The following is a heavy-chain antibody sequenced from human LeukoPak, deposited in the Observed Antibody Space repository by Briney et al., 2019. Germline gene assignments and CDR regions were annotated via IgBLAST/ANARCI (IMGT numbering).Heavy chain of an antibody. CDR2: ISYDGSNK. D-gene: IGHD3-22*01. V-gene: IGHV3-30-3*01. CDR3: ASEPGVVVVIPFDY. Sequence: PGGSLRLSCAASGFTFSSYAMHWVRQAPGKGLEWVAVISYDGSNKYYADSVKGRFTISRDNSKNTLYLQMNSLRAEDTAVYYCASEPGVVVVIPFDYWGQGTLVTVSS. J-gene: IGHJ4*02. CDR1: GFTFSSYA.